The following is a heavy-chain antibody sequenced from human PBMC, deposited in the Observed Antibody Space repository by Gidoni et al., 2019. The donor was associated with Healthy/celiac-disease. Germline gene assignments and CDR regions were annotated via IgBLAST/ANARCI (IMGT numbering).Heavy chain of an antibody. Sequence: EVQLVQSGAEVKKPGESLKISCKGSGYSFTSYWIGWVRQMPGKGLEWMGIIYPGDSDTRYSPSFQGQVTISADKSISTAYLQWSSLKASDTAMYYCARPSYCSSTSCSNWYFDLWGRGTLVTVSS. CDR2: IYPGDSDT. J-gene: IGHJ2*01. D-gene: IGHD2-2*01. CDR3: ARPSYCSSTSCSNWYFDL. V-gene: IGHV5-51*01. CDR1: GYSFTSYW.